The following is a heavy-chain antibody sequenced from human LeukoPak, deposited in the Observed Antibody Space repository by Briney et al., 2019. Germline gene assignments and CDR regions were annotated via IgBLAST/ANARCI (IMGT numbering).Heavy chain of an antibody. CDR2: ISWNSGSK. V-gene: IGHV3-9*03. J-gene: IGHJ4*02. CDR3: AKEGSGSY. Sequence: PGRSLRLSCAASGFTFDDYAMHWVRQAPGKGLEWVSGISWNSGSKGYADSVKGRFTISRDNAKNSLYLQMNSLRVEDMALYYCAKEGSGSYWGQGTLVTVSS. D-gene: IGHD1-26*01. CDR1: GFTFDDYA.